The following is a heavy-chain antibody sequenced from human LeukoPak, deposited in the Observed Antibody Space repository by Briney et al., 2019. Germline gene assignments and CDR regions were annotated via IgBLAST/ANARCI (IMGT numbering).Heavy chain of an antibody. CDR2: ISSGDTYT. Sequence: GGSLRLSCAASGFTFSDYYMSWICQAPGKGLEWVSYISSGDTYTNYADSVKGRFTISRDNAKNSPYLQMNSLRAEDTAVYYCARGPYSSGSSADYWGQGTLVTVSS. V-gene: IGHV3-11*06. D-gene: IGHD6-19*01. CDR1: GFTFSDYY. CDR3: ARGPYSSGSSADY. J-gene: IGHJ4*02.